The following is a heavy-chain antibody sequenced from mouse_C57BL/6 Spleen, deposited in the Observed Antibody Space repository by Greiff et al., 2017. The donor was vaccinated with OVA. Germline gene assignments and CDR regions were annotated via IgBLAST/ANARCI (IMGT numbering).Heavy chain of an antibody. CDR1: GYTFTSYW. J-gene: IGHJ2*01. V-gene: IGHV1-55*01. CDR3: ARSTTVVSYFDY. CDR2: IYPGSGST. Sequence: QVQLQQPGAELVKPGASVKMSCKASGYTFTSYWITWVKQRPGQGLEWIGDIYPGSGSTNYNEKFKSKATLTVDTSSSTAYMQLSSLTSEDSAVYYCARSTTVVSYFDYWGQGTTLTVSS. D-gene: IGHD1-1*01.